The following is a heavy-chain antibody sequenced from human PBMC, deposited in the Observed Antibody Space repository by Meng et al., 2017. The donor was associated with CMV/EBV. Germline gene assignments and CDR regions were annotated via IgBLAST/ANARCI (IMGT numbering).Heavy chain of an antibody. Sequence: QVQLQESGPGLVKPAQTLSLTCTVSGGSISSGDYYWSWIRQPPGKGLEWIGYIYYSGSTYYNPSLKSRVTISVDTSKNQFSLKLSSVTAADTAVYYCARVTSRVAGAFDYWGQGTLVTGSS. CDR2: IYYSGST. CDR3: ARVTSRVAGAFDY. V-gene: IGHV4-30-4*08. D-gene: IGHD1-14*01. J-gene: IGHJ4*02. CDR1: GGSISSGDYY.